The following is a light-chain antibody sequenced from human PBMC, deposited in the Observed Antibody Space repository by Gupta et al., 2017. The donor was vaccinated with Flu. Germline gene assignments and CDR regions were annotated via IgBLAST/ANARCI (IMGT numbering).Light chain of an antibody. Sequence: PATLSWSPGERATLSCRASQSVDGHFAWYQQKPGQAPRLVIYDVSNRATGIPARFSGSGSGTDFTLTISSLEPEDFAVYYCQQRANWPLTFGGGTNVEIK. CDR1: QSVDGH. CDR2: DVS. V-gene: IGKV3-11*01. J-gene: IGKJ4*01. CDR3: QQRANWPLT.